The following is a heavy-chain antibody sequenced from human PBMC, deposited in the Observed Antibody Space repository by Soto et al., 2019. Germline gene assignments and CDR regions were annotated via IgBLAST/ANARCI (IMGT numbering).Heavy chain of an antibody. CDR2: INHSGST. Sequence: SETLSLTCAVYVGSFSGYYWSWIRQPPGKGLEWIGEINHSGSTNYNPSLKSRVTISVDTSKNQFSLKLSSVTAADTAVYYCARAKQLGPYYYYGMDVWGQGTTVTVSS. D-gene: IGHD6-6*01. V-gene: IGHV4-34*01. CDR3: ARAKQLGPYYYYGMDV. CDR1: VGSFSGYY. J-gene: IGHJ6*02.